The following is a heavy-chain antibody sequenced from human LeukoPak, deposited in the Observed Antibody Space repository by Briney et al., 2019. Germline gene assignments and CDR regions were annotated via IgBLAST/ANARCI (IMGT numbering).Heavy chain of an antibody. CDR1: GGSISSGGYY. D-gene: IGHD3-22*01. J-gene: IGHJ4*02. V-gene: IGHV4-61*08. CDR2: MSYSGTT. CDR3: ARVDYDSSGNRFDC. Sequence: PSQTLSLTCTVSGGSISSGGYYWSWIRQHPGKELEWIGWIGYMSYSGTTKYNPSLESRAIISVDTSRNQFSLKLSSVTAADTALYYCARVDYDSSGNRFDCWGQGTLVTVSS.